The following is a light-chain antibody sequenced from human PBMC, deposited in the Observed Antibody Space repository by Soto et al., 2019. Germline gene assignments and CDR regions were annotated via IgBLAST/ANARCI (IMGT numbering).Light chain of an antibody. CDR3: CSYAGSYTWV. V-gene: IGLV2-23*02. CDR1: SSDVGSRNL. CDR2: EVT. J-gene: IGLJ3*02. Sequence: QSALTQPASVSGSPGQSITISCTGTSSDVGSRNLVSWYQQHPGKAPKLIIYEVTKWPSGVSNRFSGSKSGNTASLIIFGLQAEDEADYYCCSYAGSYTWVFGGGTKLTVL.